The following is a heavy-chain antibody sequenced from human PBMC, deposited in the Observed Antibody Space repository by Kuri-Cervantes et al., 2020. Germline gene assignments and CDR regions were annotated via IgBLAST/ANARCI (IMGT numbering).Heavy chain of an antibody. V-gene: IGHV3-48*04. D-gene: IGHD4-17*01. Sequence: GESLKISCAASGFTFSDYSLNWVRQAPGKGLEWISYINPTSASIHYADSVKGRFTISRDNAKNSLYLQMNSLRAEDTAVYYCARGPSYGDLYWYFDLWGRGTLVTVSS. CDR1: GFTFSDYS. CDR3: ARGPSYGDLYWYFDL. CDR2: INPTSASI. J-gene: IGHJ2*01.